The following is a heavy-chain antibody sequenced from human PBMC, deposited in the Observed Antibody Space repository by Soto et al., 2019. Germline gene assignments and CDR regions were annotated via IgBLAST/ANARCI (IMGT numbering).Heavy chain of an antibody. D-gene: IGHD3-3*01. CDR2: IGTAGDT. Sequence: GGSLRLSCAAFGFTLSSYDMHWVRQATGKGLEWVSAIGTAGDTYYPGSVKGRFTISRENAKNSLYLQMNSLRAGDTAVYYCARGSPNYDFWSGPYYYYYYMDVWGKGTTVTVSS. CDR1: GFTLSSYD. CDR3: ARGSPNYDFWSGPYYYYYYMDV. V-gene: IGHV3-13*01. J-gene: IGHJ6*03.